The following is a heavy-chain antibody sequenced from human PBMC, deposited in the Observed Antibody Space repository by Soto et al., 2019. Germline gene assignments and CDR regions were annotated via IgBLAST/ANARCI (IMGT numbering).Heavy chain of an antibody. CDR3: ARAMTTVTTLDY. CDR2: IYHSGST. V-gene: IGHV4-30-2*01. Sequence: QLQLQESGSGLVKPSQTLSLTCAVSGGSISSGGYSWSWIRQPPGKGLEWIGYIYHSGSTYYNPSPXSXXTISVDRSKNQSSLKLSSVTAADTALYYCARAMTTVTTLDYWGQGTLVTVSS. CDR1: GGSISSGGYS. J-gene: IGHJ4*02. D-gene: IGHD4-17*01.